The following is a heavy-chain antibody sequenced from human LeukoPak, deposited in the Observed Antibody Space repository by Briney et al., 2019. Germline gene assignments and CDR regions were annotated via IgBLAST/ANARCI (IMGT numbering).Heavy chain of an antibody. V-gene: IGHV4-61*01. J-gene: IGHJ3*02. D-gene: IGHD3-22*01. CDR1: GDSVSSGSYY. Sequence: NPSETLSLTCIVSGDSVSSGSYYWSWIRQPPGKGLEWIGYIYYSGSTNYNPSLKSRVTISVDTSKNQFSLKLSSVTAADTAVYYCARHDSSGYFMNDAFDIWGQGTMVTVSS. CDR2: IYYSGST. CDR3: ARHDSSGYFMNDAFDI.